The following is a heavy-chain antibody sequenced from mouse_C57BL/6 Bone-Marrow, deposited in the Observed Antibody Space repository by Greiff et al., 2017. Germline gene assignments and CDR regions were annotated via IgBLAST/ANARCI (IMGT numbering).Heavy chain of an antibody. CDR3: ARPPGFAY. CDR2: ISSGSSTI. J-gene: IGHJ3*01. CDR1: GFTFSDYG. Sequence: EVKLVESGGGLVKPGGSLKLSCAASGFTFSDYGMHWVRQAPETGLEWVAYISSGSSTIYYADTVKGRFTISRDNAKNTLFLQMTSLRSEDTAMYYCARPPGFAYWGQGTLVTVSA. V-gene: IGHV5-17*01.